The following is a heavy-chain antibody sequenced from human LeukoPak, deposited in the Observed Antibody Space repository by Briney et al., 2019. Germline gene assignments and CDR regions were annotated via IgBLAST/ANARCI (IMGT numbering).Heavy chain of an antibody. V-gene: IGHV4-38-2*01. Sequence: PSETLSLTCAVSGYSISSGYYWGWIRPPPRKGLEWIGSIYHRGSTYYNPSLKSRVTISVDMSKNQFSLRLSSMTAAATAVYYCARVSGMNIEYWGLGTLVTVSS. CDR3: ARVSGMNIEY. CDR2: IYHRGST. D-gene: IGHD3-10*01. J-gene: IGHJ4*02. CDR1: GYSISSGYY.